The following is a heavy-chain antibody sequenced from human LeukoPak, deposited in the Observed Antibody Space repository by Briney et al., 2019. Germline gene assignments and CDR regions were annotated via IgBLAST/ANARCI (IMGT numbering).Heavy chain of an antibody. J-gene: IGHJ4*02. CDR3: ARGAQLYSSSTKLDY. CDR2: IIPIFGTA. D-gene: IGHD6-6*01. Sequence: GASVKVSCKASGGTFSSYAISWVRQAPGQGLEWMGGIIPIFGTANYAQKFQGRVTITADESTSTAYMELSSLRSEDTAVYYCARGAQLYSSSTKLDYWGQGTLVTVSS. V-gene: IGHV1-69*13. CDR1: GGTFSSYA.